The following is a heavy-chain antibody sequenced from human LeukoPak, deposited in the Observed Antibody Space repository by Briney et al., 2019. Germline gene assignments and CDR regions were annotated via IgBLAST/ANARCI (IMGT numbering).Heavy chain of an antibody. D-gene: IGHD6-19*01. J-gene: IGHJ4*02. Sequence: PSETLSLTCAVYGGSFSGYYWSWIRQPPGKGLEWIGSIYYSGSTYYNPSLKSRVTISVDTSKNQFSLKLSSVTAADTAVYYCVKSIAVAGDPTPEKIDYWGQGTLVTVSS. CDR1: GGSFSGYY. CDR3: VKSIAVAGDPTPEKIDY. V-gene: IGHV4-34*01. CDR2: IYYSGST.